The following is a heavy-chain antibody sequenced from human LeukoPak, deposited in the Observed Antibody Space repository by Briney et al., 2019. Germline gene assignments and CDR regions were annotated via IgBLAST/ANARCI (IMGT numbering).Heavy chain of an antibody. Sequence: GGSLRLSCAASGFTFSSYEMNWVRQAPGKGLEWLSYISSSGSTKYYADSVRGRFTISRDNAKNSLYLQMNSLRAEDTAVYYCVGDEDSSGYHQSFDYWGQGTLVTVSS. J-gene: IGHJ4*02. CDR3: VGDEDSSGYHQSFDY. D-gene: IGHD3-22*01. CDR1: GFTFSSYE. V-gene: IGHV3-48*03. CDR2: ISSSGSTK.